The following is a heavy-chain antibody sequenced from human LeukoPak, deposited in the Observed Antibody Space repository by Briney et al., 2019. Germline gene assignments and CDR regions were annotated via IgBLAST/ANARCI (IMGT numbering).Heavy chain of an antibody. Sequence: SETLSLTCTVSGGSISSSSYYWGWIRQPPGKGLEWIGSIYYSGSTYYNPSLKSRVTISVDTSKNQFSLKLSSVTAADTAVYYCARDGYNPVAFDIWGQGTVVTVSS. CDR3: ARDGYNPVAFDI. V-gene: IGHV4-39*07. CDR2: IYYSGST. D-gene: IGHD5-24*01. J-gene: IGHJ3*02. CDR1: GGSISSSSYY.